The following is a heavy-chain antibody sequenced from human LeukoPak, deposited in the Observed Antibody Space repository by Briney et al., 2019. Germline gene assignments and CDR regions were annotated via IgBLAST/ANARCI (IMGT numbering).Heavy chain of an antibody. CDR3: ARARGGEITKWVSRWYSSSWHDFDY. Sequence: SETLSLTCTVSGGSISSYYWSWFRQPPGKGLEWIGYIYYSGSTNYNPSLTSRVTISEDTCKNQFSLKLSSVTAADTAVYYCARARGGEITKWVSRWYSSSWHDFDYWGQGTLVTVSS. V-gene: IGHV4-59*01. CDR1: GGSISSYY. J-gene: IGHJ4*02. CDR2: IYYSGST. D-gene: IGHD6-13*01.